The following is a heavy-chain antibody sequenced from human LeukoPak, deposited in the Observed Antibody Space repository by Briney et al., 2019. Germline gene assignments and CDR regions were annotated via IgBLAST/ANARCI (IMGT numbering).Heavy chain of an antibody. CDR2: INPAGGGT. D-gene: IGHD5-12*01. Sequence: ASVKVSCKASGYTFTGYYMHWVRQTPGQGLEWMGWINPAGGGTNYAQNFQGRGTMTSETTIRTTYIELSSLTSDDTAVYYCAREKIGSGYDQDLDYWGQGTLVTASS. CDR1: GYTFTGYY. J-gene: IGHJ4*02. V-gene: IGHV1-2*02. CDR3: AREKIGSGYDQDLDY.